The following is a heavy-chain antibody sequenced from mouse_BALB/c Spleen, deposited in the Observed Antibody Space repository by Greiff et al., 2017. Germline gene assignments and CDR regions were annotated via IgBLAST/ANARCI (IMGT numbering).Heavy chain of an antibody. D-gene: IGHD2-1*01. V-gene: IGHV5-2*01. CDR2: INSDGGST. J-gene: IGHJ1*01. Sequence: EVKLMESGGGLVQPGESLKLSCESNEYEFPSHDMSWVRKTPEKRLELVAAINSDGGSTYYPDTMERRFIISRDNTKKTLYLQMSSLRSEDTALYYCARQGYGNYWYFEVWGAGTTVTVSS. CDR3: ARQGYGNYWYFEV. CDR1: EYEFPSHD.